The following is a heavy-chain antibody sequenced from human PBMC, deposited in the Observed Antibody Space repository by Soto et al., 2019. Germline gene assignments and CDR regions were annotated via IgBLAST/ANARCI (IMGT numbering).Heavy chain of an antibody. CDR2: SGSGGRT. V-gene: IGHV3-23*01. CDR1: GFTLSSYA. D-gene: IGHD2-2*03. Sequence: GGSLRLSCTASGFTLSSYAMAWVRQATGKGLEWVSASGSGGRTYYADSAKGRFIVSRDNSRSTVFLQMNSLRVGDTAMYYCARAVGSTLYWGQGTLVTVSS. J-gene: IGHJ4*02. CDR3: ARAVGSTLY.